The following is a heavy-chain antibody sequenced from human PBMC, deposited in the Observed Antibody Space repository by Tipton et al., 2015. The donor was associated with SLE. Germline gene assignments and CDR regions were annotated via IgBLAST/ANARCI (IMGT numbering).Heavy chain of an antibody. CDR3: ARQWGSLDY. CDR1: GGSISNYY. Sequence: TLSLTCTVSGGSISNYYWSWLRQPPEKGLEWIGYIYYSGSTYYNPSLKSRVIMSVDTSKNQFSLNLSSVTAADTAVYYCARQWGSLDYWGQGTLVTVSS. D-gene: IGHD1-26*01. J-gene: IGHJ4*02. CDR2: IYYSGST. V-gene: IGHV4-59*08.